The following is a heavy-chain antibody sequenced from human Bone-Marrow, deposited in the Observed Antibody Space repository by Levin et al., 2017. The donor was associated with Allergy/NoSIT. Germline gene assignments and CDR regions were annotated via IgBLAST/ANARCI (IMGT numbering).Heavy chain of an antibody. D-gene: IGHD3-16*02. CDR3: AKDFHIWGSYRYLFDY. J-gene: IGHJ4*02. Sequence: GGSLRLSCAASGFTFSSYGMHWVRQAPGKGLEWVAVISYDGSNKYYADSVKGRFTISRDNSKNTLYLQMNSLRAEDTAVYYCAKDFHIWGSYRYLFDYWGQGTLVTVSS. CDR1: GFTFSSYG. V-gene: IGHV3-30*18. CDR2: ISYDGSNK.